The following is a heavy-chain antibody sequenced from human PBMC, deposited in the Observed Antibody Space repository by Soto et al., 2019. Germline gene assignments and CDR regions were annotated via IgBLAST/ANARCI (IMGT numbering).Heavy chain of an antibody. D-gene: IGHD3-16*01. J-gene: IGHJ5*02. Sequence: SETLSLTCAVSGGSINSGGYSWSWIRQPPGKGLEWIGYIYHSGSTYYNPSLKSRVTISVDRSKNQFSLKLTSVTAADTAVYYCAGVTRPSGQGTLVSVSS. CDR2: IYHSGST. CDR1: GGSINSGGYS. V-gene: IGHV4-30-2*01. CDR3: AGVTRP.